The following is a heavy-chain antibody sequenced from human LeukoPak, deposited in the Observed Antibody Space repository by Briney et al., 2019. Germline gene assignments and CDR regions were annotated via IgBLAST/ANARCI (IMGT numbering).Heavy chain of an antibody. V-gene: IGHV3-15*07. J-gene: IGHJ4*02. D-gene: IGHD3-22*01. CDR3: TTDLTYYYDSSGYYYEDY. CDR2: IKSKTDGGTT. CDR1: GFTFSNAW. Sequence: GGSLRLSCAASGFTFSNAWMNWVRQAPGKGLEWVGRIKSKTDGGTTDYAAPVKGRFTISRDDSKNTLYLQMNSLKTEDTAVYYCTTDLTYYYDSSGYYYEDYWGQGTLVTVSS.